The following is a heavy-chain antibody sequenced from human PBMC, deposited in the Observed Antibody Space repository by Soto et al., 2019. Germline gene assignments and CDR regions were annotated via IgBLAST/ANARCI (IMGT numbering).Heavy chain of an antibody. J-gene: IGHJ6*03. CDR2: IDYSGST. D-gene: IGHD3-22*01. CDR3: ARTDTYYYMDV. CDR1: GGSISSGGYY. Sequence: QVQLQESGPGLVKPSQTLSLTCTVSGGSISSGGYYWSWIRQHPGKGLEWMGYIDYSGSTSYNPSLKSRVTISVDTSKNQFSLKLNSVTAADTAVYYCARTDTYYYMDVWGKGTTVTVSS. V-gene: IGHV4-31*03.